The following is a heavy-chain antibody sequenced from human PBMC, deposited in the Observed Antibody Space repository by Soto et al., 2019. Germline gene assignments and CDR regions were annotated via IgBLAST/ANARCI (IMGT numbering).Heavy chain of an antibody. D-gene: IGHD6-19*01. CDR1: GFTFDDYA. CDR3: AKDMSGAVAGHFDY. J-gene: IGHJ4*02. V-gene: IGHV3-9*01. CDR2: ISWNSGSI. Sequence: EVQLVESGGGLVQPGRSLRLSCAASGFTFDDYAMHWVRQAPGMGLEWVSGISWNSGSIGYADSVKGRFTISRDNAKNSLYLQMNSLRAEDTALYYCAKDMSGAVAGHFDYWGQGTLVTVSS.